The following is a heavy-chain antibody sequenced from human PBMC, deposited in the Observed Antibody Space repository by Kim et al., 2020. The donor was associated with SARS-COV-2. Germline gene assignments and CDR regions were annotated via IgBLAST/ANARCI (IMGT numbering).Heavy chain of an antibody. CDR2: IFPFFGTA. Sequence: SVKVSCKASGGTFSSYAISWVRQAPGQGLEWMGGIFPFFGTANYAQKFQGRVPITADKSTRTAYMELSSLRSEDPAVYYCAREGYYYDSSGSIGGNWFDPWGQGTPVTVSS. D-gene: IGHD3-22*01. V-gene: IGHV1-69*06. J-gene: IGHJ5*02. CDR1: GGTFSSYA. CDR3: AREGYYYDSSGSIGGNWFDP.